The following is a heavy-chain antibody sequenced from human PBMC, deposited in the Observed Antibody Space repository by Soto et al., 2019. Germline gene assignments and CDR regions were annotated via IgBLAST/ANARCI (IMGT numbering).Heavy chain of an antibody. CDR3: ARTYYDIFTGYSFDT. J-gene: IGHJ4*02. CDR2: NYYSGIT. V-gene: IGHV4-31*03. Sequence: LSRTCTVSGRSIRNGGYDWSWISQHPGKGLEWIGYNYYSGITYYNPSLKSRVTISLDTSKNQFSLKLSSVTAADTAVYFCARTYYDIFTGYSFDTCGQSNLVSVSA. CDR1: GRSIRNGGYD. D-gene: IGHD3-9*01.